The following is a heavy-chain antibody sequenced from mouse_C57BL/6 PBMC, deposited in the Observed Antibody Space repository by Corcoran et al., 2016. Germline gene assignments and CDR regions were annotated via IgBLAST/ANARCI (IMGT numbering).Heavy chain of an antibody. J-gene: IGHJ3*01. CDR1: GYTFTDYY. D-gene: IGHD1-1*01. V-gene: IGHV1-26*01. Sequence: EVQLQQSGPELVKPGASVKISCKASGYTFTDYYMNWVKQSHGKSLEWIGDINPNNGGTSYNQKFKGKATLTVDKSSSTAYMELRSLTSEDSAVYYCASHYGSSYPFAYWGQGTLVTVSA. CDR2: INPNNGGT. CDR3: ASHYGSSYPFAY.